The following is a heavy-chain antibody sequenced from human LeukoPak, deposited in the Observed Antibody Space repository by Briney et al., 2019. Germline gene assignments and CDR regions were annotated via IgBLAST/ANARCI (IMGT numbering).Heavy chain of an antibody. Sequence: SETLSLTFSVYVGPISSSSYYWGWIRRPSGKGLECPWLIYYSGRTYYNPSLKSRVTISVDTSKNQLSLKLSSVTAADTAVYYCARLCSSTTCYSDWFDPWGQGTLVTVSS. CDR2: IYYSGRT. CDR3: ARLCSSTTCYSDWFDP. CDR1: VGPISSSSYY. J-gene: IGHJ5*02. V-gene: IGHV4-39*01. D-gene: IGHD2-2*01.